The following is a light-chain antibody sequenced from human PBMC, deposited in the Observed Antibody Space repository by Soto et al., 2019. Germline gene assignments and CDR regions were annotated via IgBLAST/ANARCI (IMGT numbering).Light chain of an antibody. CDR3: QQSFDRSFT. Sequence: DIQMTQSPSSLSASVGDRVSFTCRASETISSNYLSWYQKQPGQAPKRLIYAASSVHSGVSARFSGSGSGTDFTLTISSVQPEDSATYFCQQSFDRSFTFGQGTNLE. J-gene: IGKJ2*01. CDR2: AAS. CDR1: ETISSNY. V-gene: IGKV1-39*01.